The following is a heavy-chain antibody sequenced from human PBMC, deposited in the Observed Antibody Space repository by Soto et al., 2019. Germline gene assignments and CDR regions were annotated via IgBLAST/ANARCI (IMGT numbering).Heavy chain of an antibody. D-gene: IGHD2-21*02. J-gene: IGHJ4*02. Sequence: PSETLSLTCTVSGGSINSRSYYWGWIRQSPGKGLEWIGSIYYSGSTYYNPSLKSRVAMSVDTSKNQFSLKLRSVSAADTAVCYCARQRNSVVTQEYFDEWGQGSQVTVSS. CDR3: ARQRNSVVTQEYFDE. CDR2: IYYSGST. V-gene: IGHV4-39*01. CDR1: GGSINSRSYY.